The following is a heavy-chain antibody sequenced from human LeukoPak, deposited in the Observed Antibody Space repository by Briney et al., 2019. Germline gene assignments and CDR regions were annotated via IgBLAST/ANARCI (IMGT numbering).Heavy chain of an antibody. J-gene: IGHJ4*02. D-gene: IGHD6-19*01. CDR2: VSDDGTNK. CDR1: GFTVSSNY. Sequence: SGGSLRLSCAASGFTVSSNYMSWVRQAPDKGLEWLAVVSDDGTNKYYADSVKGRFTISRDNSKNTLYLQLNSLRGEDTAIYYCARDSAITSGWHCGDYWGQGTLVTVS. V-gene: IGHV3-30-3*01. CDR3: ARDSAITSGWHCGDY.